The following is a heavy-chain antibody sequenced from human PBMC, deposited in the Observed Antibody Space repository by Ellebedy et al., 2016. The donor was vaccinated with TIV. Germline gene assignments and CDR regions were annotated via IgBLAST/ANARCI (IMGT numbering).Heavy chain of an antibody. CDR2: VSAYNGDI. J-gene: IGHJ4*02. Sequence: AASVKVSCKSSGGTFSSYAITWVRQAPGQGLEWMGWVSAYNGDIKYAQKFQDRVTMTTATSTSSGYMELRSLGSDDTAVYFCATGRSMIRGFDYWGQGTLVTVSS. V-gene: IGHV1-18*04. CDR3: ATGRSMIRGFDY. D-gene: IGHD3-10*01. CDR1: GGTFSSYA.